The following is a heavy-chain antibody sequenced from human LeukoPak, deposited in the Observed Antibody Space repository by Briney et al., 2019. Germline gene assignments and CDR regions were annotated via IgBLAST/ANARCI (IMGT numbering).Heavy chain of an antibody. J-gene: IGHJ4*02. CDR1: GFTFSSYS. V-gene: IGHV3-48*01. D-gene: IGHD5-18*01. Sequence: PGGSLRLSCAASGFTFSSYSMNWVRQAPGKGLEWVSYISSSSSTIYYADSVKGRFTISGDNAKNSLYLQMNSLRAEDTAVYYCAGAPRPRYSYGFTPFDYWGQGTLVTVSS. CDR3: AGAPRPRYSYGFTPFDY. CDR2: ISSSSSTI.